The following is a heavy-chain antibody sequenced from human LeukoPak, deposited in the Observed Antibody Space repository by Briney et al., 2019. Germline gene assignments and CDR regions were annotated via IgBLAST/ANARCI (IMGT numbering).Heavy chain of an antibody. Sequence: GGSLRLSCAASGFTFSSYGMHWVRQAPGKGLEWVAFIRYDGCNTYYADSVKGRFTISRDNSKNTLYLQMNSLRPEDTAVYYCARVYGSEIDYWGQGTLVTVSS. CDR3: ARVYGSEIDY. V-gene: IGHV3-30*02. CDR1: GFTFSSYG. D-gene: IGHD3-10*01. J-gene: IGHJ4*02. CDR2: IRYDGCNT.